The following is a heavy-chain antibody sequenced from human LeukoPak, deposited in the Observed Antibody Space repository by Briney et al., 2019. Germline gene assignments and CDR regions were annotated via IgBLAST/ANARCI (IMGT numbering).Heavy chain of an antibody. CDR3: ARDPPYYDFWSDDAYYFDY. CDR2: ISSSSSYI. V-gene: IGHV3-21*01. J-gene: IGHJ4*02. Sequence: GGSLRLSCAASGFTFSSYSMNWVRQAPGKGLEWVSSISSSSSYIYYADSVKGRFTISRDNAKNSLYLQMNSLRAEDTAVYYYARDPPYYDFWSDDAYYFDYWGQGTLVTVXX. CDR1: GFTFSSYS. D-gene: IGHD3-3*01.